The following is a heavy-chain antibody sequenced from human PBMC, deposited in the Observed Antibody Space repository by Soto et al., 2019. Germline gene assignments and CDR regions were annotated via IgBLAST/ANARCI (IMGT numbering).Heavy chain of an antibody. CDR2: ISGSGGST. V-gene: IGHV3-23*01. J-gene: IGHJ4*02. CDR3: AKQPGSGRTLRYFDHFDY. Sequence: GGSLRLSCAASGFTFSSYAMSWVRQAPGKGLEWVSAISGSGGSTYYADSVKGRFTISRDNSKNTLYLQMNSLRAEDTAVYYCAKQPGSGRTLRYFDHFDYWGQGTLVTVSS. D-gene: IGHD3-9*01. CDR1: GFTFSSYA.